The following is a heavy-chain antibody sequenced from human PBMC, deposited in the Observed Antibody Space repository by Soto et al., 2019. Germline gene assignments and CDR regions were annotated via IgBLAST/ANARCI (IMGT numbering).Heavy chain of an antibody. CDR2: INHNTNT. J-gene: IGHJ4*02. Sequence: SETLSLTCAVYGGSFSDTYWNWFRQPPGKGLEWIGEINHNTNTIYNPSLTSRVTISVDTSKNHFSLKLTSVTAADTAVYYCARGGGYSYGLFDYWGQGTLVTVSS. CDR3: ARGGGYSYGLFDY. V-gene: IGHV4-34*01. CDR1: GGSFSDTY. D-gene: IGHD5-18*01.